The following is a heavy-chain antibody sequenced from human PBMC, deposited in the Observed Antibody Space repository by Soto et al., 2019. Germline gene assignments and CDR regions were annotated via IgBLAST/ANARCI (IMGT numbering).Heavy chain of an antibody. CDR3: AREGPAMYSWRAFDI. V-gene: IGHV4-31*03. D-gene: IGHD5-18*01. J-gene: IGHJ3*02. CDR1: GGSINSGGYY. CDR2: IYYSGST. Sequence: SETLSLTCTVSGGSINSGGYYWSWIRQHPGKGLEWIGYIYYSGSTYYNPSLKSRVTISVDTSKNQFSLKLSSVTAADTAVYYCAREGPAMYSWRAFDIWGQGTMVTVSS.